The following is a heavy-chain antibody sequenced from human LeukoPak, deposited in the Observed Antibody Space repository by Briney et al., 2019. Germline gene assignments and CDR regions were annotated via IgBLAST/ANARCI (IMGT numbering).Heavy chain of an antibody. V-gene: IGHV4-39*07. J-gene: IGHJ4*02. D-gene: IGHD4-17*01. Sequence: SETLSLTCNVSGASITSNNFYWDWIRQSPGKGLEWIGSLYYGGSPYYNPSLKSRVTISVDTSKNQFSLKLSSVTAADTAVYYCARGEYGDYEDYWGQGTLVTVSS. CDR1: GASITSNNFY. CDR3: ARGEYGDYEDY. CDR2: LYYGGSP.